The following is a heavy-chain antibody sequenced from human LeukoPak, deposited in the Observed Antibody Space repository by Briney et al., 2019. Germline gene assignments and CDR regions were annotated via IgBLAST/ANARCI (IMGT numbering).Heavy chain of an antibody. J-gene: IGHJ5*02. CDR3: ATDTYDYVWGSP. D-gene: IGHD3-16*01. CDR1: GFTFSDHY. CDR2: ISSDSGII. V-gene: IGHV3-11*01. Sequence: GGSLRLSCAASGFTFSDHYMSWIRQAPGKGLEWLSQISSDSGIIYYADSVKGRFTISRDNARQSLYLQMNSLRAHDTAVYYCATDTYDYVWGSPWGQGTLVTVSS.